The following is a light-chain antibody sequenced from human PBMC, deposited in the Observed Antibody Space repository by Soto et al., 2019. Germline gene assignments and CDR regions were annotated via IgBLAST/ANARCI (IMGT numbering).Light chain of an antibody. CDR3: QVWDTTSVV. J-gene: IGLJ3*02. Sequence: SYVLTQPPSVSVAPGQTARIACGGNNIGSKTVHWYQQRPGQAPLLVVYDDSERPSGIPERFSGSNSGNTATLTITRVEAGDEADYYCQVWDTTSVVFGGGTKVTVL. CDR1: NIGSKT. CDR2: DDS. V-gene: IGLV3-21*02.